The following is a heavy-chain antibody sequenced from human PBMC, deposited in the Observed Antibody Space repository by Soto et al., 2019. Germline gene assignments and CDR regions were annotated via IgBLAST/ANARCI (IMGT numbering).Heavy chain of an antibody. J-gene: IGHJ4*02. CDR1: GGSISSGDYY. Sequence: SETLSLTCTVSGGSISSGDYYWSWIRQPPGKGLEWIGYIYYSGSTNYNPSLKSRVTISVDTSKNQFSLKLSSVTAADTAVFYCARLARGSGSSKDYWGQGTLVTVSS. CDR3: ARLARGSGSSKDY. CDR2: IYYSGST. D-gene: IGHD3-10*01. V-gene: IGHV4-61*08.